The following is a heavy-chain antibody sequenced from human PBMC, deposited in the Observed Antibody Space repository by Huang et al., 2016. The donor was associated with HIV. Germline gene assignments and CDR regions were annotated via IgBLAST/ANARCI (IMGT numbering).Heavy chain of an antibody. CDR2: LKPGGST. Sequence: QVRLEQWGQGLLKPSETLSLTCPVYGASFHTYYWSWVRQFPAKGLEWIGELKPGGSTNYNPSLKSRVTMTVDTSKKQFYLKFRAMPAADAAIYYCARMPTPSYYDTWSLSPVEEDFFYYNLDVWGQGTPVSVSS. V-gene: IGHV4-34*02. CDR1: GASFHTYY. D-gene: IGHD3-3*01. J-gene: IGHJ6*02. CDR3: ARMPTPSYYDTWSLSPVEEDFFYYNLDV.